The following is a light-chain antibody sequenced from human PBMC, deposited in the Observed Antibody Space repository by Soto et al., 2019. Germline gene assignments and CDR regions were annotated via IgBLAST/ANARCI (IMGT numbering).Light chain of an antibody. J-gene: IGLJ3*02. CDR3: CSYAGTYNWV. V-gene: IGLV2-11*01. Sequence: QSVLTPPRSVSGSPGLSFTISCTGTCRSVGGYKYVSWYHQHPGTAPKFMIYDVSERPSGVPDRFSGYKSGNTASLTISGLQAEDEADYYCCSYAGTYNWVFGGWTKLTVL. CDR2: DVS. CDR1: CRSVGGYKY.